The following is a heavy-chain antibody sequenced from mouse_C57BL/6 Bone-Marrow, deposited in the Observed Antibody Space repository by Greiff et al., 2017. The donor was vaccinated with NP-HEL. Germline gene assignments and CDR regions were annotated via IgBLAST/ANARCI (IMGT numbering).Heavy chain of an antibody. CDR2: INPSTGGT. J-gene: IGHJ2*01. CDR3: ARSLEEITTVVAPFDY. V-gene: IGHV1-42*01. Sequence: EVQLQQSGPELVKPGASVTISCKASGYSFTGYCMNWVKKSPEKSLEWIGEINPSTGGTTYNQKFKAKATLTVDKSSSTAYMQLKSLTSEDSAVYYCARSLEEITTVVAPFDYWGQGTTLTVSS. D-gene: IGHD1-1*01. CDR1: GYSFTGYC.